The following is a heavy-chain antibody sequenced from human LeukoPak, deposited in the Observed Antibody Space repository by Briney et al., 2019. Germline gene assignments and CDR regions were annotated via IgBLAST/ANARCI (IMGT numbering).Heavy chain of an antibody. J-gene: IGHJ5*02. Sequence: SETLSVTCTVSGGSIISGSYYWSWTRQPAGKGLECIGRIYTSGSPNYNTSLKSRVTISVDTSKNQFSLKLSSVTAADTAVYYCARRSRSYYNWFDPWGQGTLVTVSA. V-gene: IGHV4-61*02. CDR2: IYTSGSP. CDR3: ARRSRSYYNWFDP. D-gene: IGHD1-26*01. CDR1: GGSIISGSYY.